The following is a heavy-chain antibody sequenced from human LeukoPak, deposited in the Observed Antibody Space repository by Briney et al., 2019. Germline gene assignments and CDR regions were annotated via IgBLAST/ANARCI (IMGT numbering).Heavy chain of an antibody. Sequence: SETLSLTCTVSGGSISSSSYYWGWIRQPPGKGLEWIGSIYYSGSTYCNPSLKSRVTISVDTSKNQFSLKLSSVTAADTAVYYCARVYLGVCRCFDYWGQGTLVTVSS. D-gene: IGHD2-8*01. CDR2: IYYSGST. CDR3: ARVYLGVCRCFDY. V-gene: IGHV4-39*07. CDR1: GGSISSSSYY. J-gene: IGHJ4*02.